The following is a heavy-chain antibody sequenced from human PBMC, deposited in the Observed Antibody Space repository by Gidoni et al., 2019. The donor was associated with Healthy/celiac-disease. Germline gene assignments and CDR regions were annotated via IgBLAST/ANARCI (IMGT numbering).Heavy chain of an antibody. Sequence: QVQRQTWDAARLKPSENLPLTCADYGGAVSGYSWSWNRQPPGKGLEWSGEINHSGSTNYNPSLKSRVTISVATSKSQFSLKLSSVSAADTAVYYCARASDYHLLYFGIFDYWGHGTLVTVSS. V-gene: IGHV4-34*01. CDR2: INHSGST. CDR1: GGAVSGYS. J-gene: IGHJ4*01. CDR3: ARASDYHLLYFGIFDY. D-gene: IGHD2-2*02.